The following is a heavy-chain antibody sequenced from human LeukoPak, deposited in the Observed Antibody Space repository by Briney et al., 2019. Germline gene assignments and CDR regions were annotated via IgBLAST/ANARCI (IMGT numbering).Heavy chain of an antibody. CDR1: GFTFSSYW. V-gene: IGHV3-7*01. CDR3: ARENSQLWVYYFDY. J-gene: IGHJ4*02. Sequence: SGGSLRLSCAASGFTFSSYWMSWVRQAPGKGLEWVANIKQDGSEKYYVDSVKGRFTISRDNAKNSLYLQMNSLRAEDTAVYYCARENSQLWVYYFDYWGQGTLVTVSS. CDR2: IKQDGSEK. D-gene: IGHD2-21*01.